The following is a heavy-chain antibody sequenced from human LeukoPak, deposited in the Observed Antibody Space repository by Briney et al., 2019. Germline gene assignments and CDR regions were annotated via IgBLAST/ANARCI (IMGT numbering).Heavy chain of an antibody. J-gene: IGHJ4*02. D-gene: IGHD6-19*01. V-gene: IGHV1-2*06. CDR3: ARDLKGIAVAEDY. CDR2: INPNSGGT. CDR1: GYTFTGYY. Sequence: ASVKVSCKASGYTFTGYYIHWVRQAPGQGLEWMGRINPNSGGTNYAQKFQGRVTMTRDTSISTAYMELSRLRSDDTAVYYCARDLKGIAVAEDYWGQGTLVTVSS.